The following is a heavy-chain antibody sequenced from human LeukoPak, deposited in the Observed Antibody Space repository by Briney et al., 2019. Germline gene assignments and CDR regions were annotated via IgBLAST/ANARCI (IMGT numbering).Heavy chain of an antibody. D-gene: IGHD4-11*01. CDR3: ARDYDHSFDY. J-gene: IGHJ4*02. CDR2: ISGDSRVI. V-gene: IGHV3-48*01. Sequence: GGSLRLSCAASRFTFSNYAMSWVRQAPGKGLEGVSYISGDSRVIKYADSVKGRFTISRDNAQNSLYLQMNSLRVEDTAVYYCARDYDHSFDYWGQGILVTVSS. CDR1: RFTFSNYA.